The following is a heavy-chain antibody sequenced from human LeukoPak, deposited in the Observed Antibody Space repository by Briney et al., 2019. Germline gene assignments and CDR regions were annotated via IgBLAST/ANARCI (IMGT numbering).Heavy chain of an antibody. Sequence: ASVKVSCKASGYTFTSYDINWVRQATGQGLEWMGWMNPNSGNTGYAQEFQGRVTMTRNTSISTVYMELSSLRSEDTAVYYCARGRFYCSGGSCYDYYGMDVWGQGTTVTVSS. V-gene: IGHV1-8*01. CDR3: ARGRFYCSGGSCYDYYGMDV. CDR1: GYTFTSYD. CDR2: MNPNSGNT. D-gene: IGHD2-15*01. J-gene: IGHJ6*02.